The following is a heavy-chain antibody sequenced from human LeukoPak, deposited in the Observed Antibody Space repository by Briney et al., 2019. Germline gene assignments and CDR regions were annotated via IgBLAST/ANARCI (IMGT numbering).Heavy chain of an antibody. Sequence: SETLSLTCAVYGGSFSGYYWSWIRQPPGKGLEWIGEINHSGSTNYNPPLKSRVTISVDTSKNQFSLKLSSVTAADTAVYYCASTRPTYYYDSSGYSPLYWGQGTLVTVSS. CDR1: GGSFSGYY. V-gene: IGHV4-34*01. CDR3: ASTRPTYYYDSSGYSPLY. CDR2: INHSGST. D-gene: IGHD3-22*01. J-gene: IGHJ4*02.